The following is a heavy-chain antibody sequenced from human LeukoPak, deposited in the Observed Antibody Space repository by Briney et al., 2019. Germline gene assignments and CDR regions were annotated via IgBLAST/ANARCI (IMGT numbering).Heavy chain of an antibody. D-gene: IGHD3-16*02. V-gene: IGHV4-34*01. Sequence: SETLSLTCAVYGGSFSGYYWSWIRQPPGKGLEWIGEINHSGSTNYNPSLKSRVTISVDTSKNQFSLKLSSVTAADTAVYYCARLYDYVWGSYRSTNFDHWGQGTLVTVSS. J-gene: IGHJ4*02. CDR1: GGSFSGYY. CDR2: INHSGST. CDR3: ARLYDYVWGSYRSTNFDH.